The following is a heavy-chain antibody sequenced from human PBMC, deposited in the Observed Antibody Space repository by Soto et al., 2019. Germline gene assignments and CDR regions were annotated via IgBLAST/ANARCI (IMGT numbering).Heavy chain of an antibody. Sequence: QVQLVQSGAAVKKPGASVKVSCKASGYTFTSYGISWVRQAPGQGLEWMGWISAYNGNTNYAQKLQGRVTMTTDTSTSTAYMELRSLRSDDTAVYYCARDRLGIAVATKRYFDYWGQGTLVTVSS. V-gene: IGHV1-18*01. CDR3: ARDRLGIAVATKRYFDY. J-gene: IGHJ4*02. CDR1: GYTFTSYG. CDR2: ISAYNGNT. D-gene: IGHD6-19*01.